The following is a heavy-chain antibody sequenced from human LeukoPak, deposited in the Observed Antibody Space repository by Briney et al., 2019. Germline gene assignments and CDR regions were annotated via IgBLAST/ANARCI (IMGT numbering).Heavy chain of an antibody. V-gene: IGHV4-59*11. Sequence: PSETLSLTCTVSGGSISSHYWSWIRQPPGKGLEWIGYIYYSGSTNYNPSLKSRVTISVDTSKNQFSLKLSSVTAADTAVYYCARGWPIAALLLRWFDPWGQGTLVTVSS. J-gene: IGHJ5*02. D-gene: IGHD6-13*01. CDR1: GGSISSHY. CDR2: IYYSGST. CDR3: ARGWPIAALLLRWFDP.